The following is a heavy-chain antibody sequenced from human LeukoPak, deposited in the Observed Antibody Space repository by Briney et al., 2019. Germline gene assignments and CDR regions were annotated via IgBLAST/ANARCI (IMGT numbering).Heavy chain of an antibody. CDR2: IYSGGSI. J-gene: IGHJ4*02. Sequence: GGSLRLSCAASGFTVSSNYMSWVRQAPGKGLEWVSVIYSGGSIYYADSVKGRFTISRDNSKNTLYLQMNSLRPEDTAVYYCAKSQFDSSGYYPEYWGQGTLVTVSS. CDR3: AKSQFDSSGYYPEY. D-gene: IGHD3-22*01. CDR1: GFTVSSNY. V-gene: IGHV3-53*05.